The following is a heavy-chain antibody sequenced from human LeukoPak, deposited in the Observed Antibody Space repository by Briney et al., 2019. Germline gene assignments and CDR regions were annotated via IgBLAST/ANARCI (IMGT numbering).Heavy chain of an antibody. J-gene: IGHJ4*02. CDR1: GFTFSSYW. CDR3: ARDPSGYSSGPSPDYFDY. Sequence: GGSLRLSCAASGFTFSSYWMSWVRQAPGKGLEWVANIKQDGSEKYYVDSVKGRFTISRDNAKNSLHLQMNSLRAEDTAVYYCARDPSGYSSGPSPDYFDYWGQGTLVTVSS. CDR2: IKQDGSEK. V-gene: IGHV3-7*01. D-gene: IGHD6-19*01.